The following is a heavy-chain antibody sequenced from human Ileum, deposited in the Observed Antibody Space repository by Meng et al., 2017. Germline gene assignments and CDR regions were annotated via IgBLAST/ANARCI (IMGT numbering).Heavy chain of an antibody. Sequence: VTLGGSGPGLVKPSGTLSPTCAVPGDSISTNWWNWVRQPPGKGLEWIGEIYHSGAFNYNPSLRSRVTISVDKSKNQLSLKLGSLTAADTAVYYCARGAIGTRPFDYWGQGTLVTVSS. J-gene: IGHJ4*02. CDR3: ARGAIGTRPFDY. CDR2: IYHSGAF. V-gene: IGHV4-4*02. CDR1: GDSISTNW. D-gene: IGHD2-21*01.